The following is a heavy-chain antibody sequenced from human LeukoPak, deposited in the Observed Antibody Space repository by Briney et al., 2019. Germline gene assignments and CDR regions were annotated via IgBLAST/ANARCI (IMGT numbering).Heavy chain of an antibody. CDR2: INPSGGST. J-gene: IGHJ3*02. D-gene: IGHD3-22*01. CDR1: GYTFTSYY. Sequence: PGASVKVSCKASGYTFTSYYMHWVRQAPGQGLEWMGIINPSGGSTSYAQKFQGRVTMTRDTSTSTVYMELSSLRSEDTAVYYCARGLYYYDSGVGAFDIWGQGTMATVSS. V-gene: IGHV1-46*01. CDR3: ARGLYYYDSGVGAFDI.